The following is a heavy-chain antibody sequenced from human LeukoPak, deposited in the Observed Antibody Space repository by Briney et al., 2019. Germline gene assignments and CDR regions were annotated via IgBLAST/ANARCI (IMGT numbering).Heavy chain of an antibody. V-gene: IGHV3-48*02. D-gene: IGHD3-22*01. CDR1: GFTFSSYN. CDR2: ISSSSSPM. Sequence: GGSLRLSCAASGFTFSSYNMNWVRQAPGKGLEWVSYISSSSSPMYNADSVKGRFTISRDSAKNSLYLQMNSLRDEDTAVYYCARGTYFYDSSGYYHGWYFDHWGQGTLVTVSS. J-gene: IGHJ4*02. CDR3: ARGTYFYDSSGYYHGWYFDH.